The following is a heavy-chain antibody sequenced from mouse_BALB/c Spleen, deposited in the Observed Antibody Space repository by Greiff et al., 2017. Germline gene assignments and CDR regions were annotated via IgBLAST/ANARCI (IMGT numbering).Heavy chain of an antibody. CDR2: IDTSDSYT. Sequence: QVQLQQPGAELVMPGASVKMSCKASGYTFTDYWMHWVKQRPGQGLEWIGAIDTSDSYTSYNQKFKGKATLTVDESSSTAYMQLSSLTSEDSAVYYCARRANWDWFAYWGQGTLVTVSA. CDR1: GYTFTDYW. CDR3: ARRANWDWFAY. D-gene: IGHD4-1*01. J-gene: IGHJ3*01. V-gene: IGHV1-69*01.